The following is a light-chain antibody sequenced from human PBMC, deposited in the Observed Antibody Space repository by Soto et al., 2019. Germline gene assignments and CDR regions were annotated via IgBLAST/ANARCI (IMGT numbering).Light chain of an antibody. CDR1: SSNIGSTT. V-gene: IGLV1-44*01. CDR2: NNN. J-gene: IGLJ3*02. Sequence: QSVLTQPPSASGTPGQRVTIACSGSSSNIGSTTVKWYQQLPETAPKLLIYNNNQRPSGVPDRFSGSKSGTSASLAISGLQSEDEADYYCAAWDDSLNGVVFGGRTKLTVL. CDR3: AAWDDSLNGVV.